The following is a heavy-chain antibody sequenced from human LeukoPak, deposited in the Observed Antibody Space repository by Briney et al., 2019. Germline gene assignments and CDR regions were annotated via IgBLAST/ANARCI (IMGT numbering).Heavy chain of an antibody. V-gene: IGHV4-39*07. CDR2: INHSGST. CDR3: ARVEYDYVWGSYLWFDP. D-gene: IGHD3-16*02. CDR1: GGSISGSSYY. J-gene: IGHJ5*02. Sequence: SETLSLTCTVSGGSISGSSYYWSWIRQPPGKGLEWIGEINHSGSTNYNPSLKSRVTISVDTSKNQFSLKLSSVTAADTAVYYCARVEYDYVWGSYLWFDPWGQGTLVTVSS.